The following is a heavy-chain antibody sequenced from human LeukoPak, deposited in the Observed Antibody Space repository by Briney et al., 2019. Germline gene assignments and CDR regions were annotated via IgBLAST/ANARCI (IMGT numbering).Heavy chain of an antibody. Sequence: SETLSLTCAVSGYSISSGYYWGWIRQPPGKGLEWIGSTYHSGSTYYNPSLKSRVTISVDTSKNQFSLKLSSVTAADTAVYYCVRRLVVLQGFDYWGQGTLVTVSS. V-gene: IGHV4-38-2*01. CDR3: VRRLVVLQGFDY. D-gene: IGHD3-16*02. CDR1: GYSISSGYY. J-gene: IGHJ4*02. CDR2: TYHSGST.